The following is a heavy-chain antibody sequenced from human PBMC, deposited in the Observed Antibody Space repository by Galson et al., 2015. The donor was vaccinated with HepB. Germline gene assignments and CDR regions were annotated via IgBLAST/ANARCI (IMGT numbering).Heavy chain of an antibody. J-gene: IGHJ4*02. CDR3: ARVHSTVWSEYYFDY. CDR2: ISNIGNT. V-gene: IGHV4-59*01. D-gene: IGHD6-19*01. CDR1: GGSISTFY. Sequence: ETLSLTCAVSGGSISTFYWNWIRRPPGKGLEWIGSISNIGNTNYNPSLKSRVTISVDTSKNQFSLKLRSVTPADTAVYYCARVHSTVWSEYYFDYWGRGTLVTVSS.